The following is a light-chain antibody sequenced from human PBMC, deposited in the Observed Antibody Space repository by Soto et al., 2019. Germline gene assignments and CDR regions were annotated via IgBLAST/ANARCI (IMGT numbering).Light chain of an antibody. CDR1: STNIWLNT. CDR3: ASWDSSLIGGV. J-gene: IGLJ2*01. CDR2: EDN. Sequence: QSVLTQPPSVSAAPGQKVTISCSGSSTNIWLNTVSWYQQLPGIAPKLLTYEDNKRPSGIPDRFSGSKSGTSAPLCITGLLTEDEAEYNCASWDSSLIGGVFGRGTKLTVL. V-gene: IGLV1-51*02.